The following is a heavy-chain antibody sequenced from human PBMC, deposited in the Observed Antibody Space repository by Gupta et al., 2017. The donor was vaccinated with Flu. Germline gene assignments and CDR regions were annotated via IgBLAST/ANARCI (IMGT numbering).Heavy chain of an antibody. V-gene: IGHV4-38-2*01. Sequence: QVQLQESGPGLVKPSETLSLTCAVSGYSISSGYYWGWIRQPPGKGLEWIGSIYHSGSTYYNPSLKSRVTISVDTSKNQFSLKLSSVTAADTAVYYCARRGAAVAYNWFDPWGQGTLVTVSS. D-gene: IGHD6-19*01. J-gene: IGHJ5*02. CDR3: ARRGAAVAYNWFDP. CDR2: IYHSGST. CDR1: GYSISSGYY.